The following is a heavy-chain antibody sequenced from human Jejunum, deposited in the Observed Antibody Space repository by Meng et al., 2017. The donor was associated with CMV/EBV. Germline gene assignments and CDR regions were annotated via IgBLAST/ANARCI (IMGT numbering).Heavy chain of an antibody. V-gene: IGHV3-48*04. CDR1: SYS. D-gene: IGHD3-3*01. J-gene: IGHJ5*02. Sequence: SYSLNWVRQAPGKGLEWVSYISSSSSTIYYADSVKGRFTISRDNAKNSLYLQMNSLRAEDTAVYYCARGVPNYDFWSGYYNWFDPWGQGTLVTVSS. CDR3: ARGVPNYDFWSGYYNWFDP. CDR2: ISSSSSTI.